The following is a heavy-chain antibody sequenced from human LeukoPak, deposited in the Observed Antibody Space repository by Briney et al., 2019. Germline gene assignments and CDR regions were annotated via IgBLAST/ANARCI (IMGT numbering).Heavy chain of an antibody. J-gene: IGHJ4*02. CDR2: IWYEGSNK. Sequence: PGGSLRLSCAASGFTFSSYCMHWVRQAPGKGLEWVAVIWYEGSNKYYADSVKGRFTISRDNSKNTLYLQMNSLSAEDTAVYYCARDWTPYSSSWPIYWGQGTPVTVSS. V-gene: IGHV3-33*01. CDR1: GFTFSSYC. D-gene: IGHD6-13*01. CDR3: ARDWTPYSSSWPIY.